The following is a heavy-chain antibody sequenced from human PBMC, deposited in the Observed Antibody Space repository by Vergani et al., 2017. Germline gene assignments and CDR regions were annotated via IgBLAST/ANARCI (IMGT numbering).Heavy chain of an antibody. V-gene: IGHV4-61*02. CDR2: IYGSGNI. D-gene: IGHD3/OR15-3a*01. CDR3: ARGETRTDWLDP. CDR1: GVSVSSTAFS. J-gene: IGHJ5*02. Sequence: QVQLQESGPGLVKPSQTLSLTCSVSGVSVSSTAFSWNCIRQPAGKGLEWIGRIYGSGNITYNPSLESRVTISRAPSKNQFSLKVHSVTAADTAVYYCARGETRTDWLDPWGQGTQVIVSS.